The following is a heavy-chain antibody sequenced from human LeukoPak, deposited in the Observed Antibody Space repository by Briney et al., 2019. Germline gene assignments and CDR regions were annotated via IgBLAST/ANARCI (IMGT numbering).Heavy chain of an antibody. D-gene: IGHD5-24*01. CDR3: ARDGYNFFQIDY. V-gene: IGHV1-2*06. J-gene: IGHJ4*02. CDR2: INPNSGGT. Sequence: ASVKVSCKASGYTFTGYYMHWVRQAPGQGLEWMGRINPNSGGTNYAQKFQGRVTMTRDTSISTAYMELSRLRSDDTAVYYCARDGYNFFQIDYWGQGNPGHRLL. CDR1: GYTFTGYY.